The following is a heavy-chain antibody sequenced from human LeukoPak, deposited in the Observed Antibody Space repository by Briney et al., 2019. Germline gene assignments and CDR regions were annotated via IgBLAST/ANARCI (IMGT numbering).Heavy chain of an antibody. CDR1: GFTFDDYA. V-gene: IGHV3-43*02. D-gene: IGHD5-18*01. CDR3: ARDTRRGYSYGPFDY. Sequence: PGGSLRLSCAASGFTFDDYAMHWVRQAPGKGLEWVSLISGDGGSTYYADSVKGRFTTSRDNSKNSLYLQMNSLRTEDTAVYYCARDTRRGYSYGPFDYWGQGTLVTVSS. CDR2: ISGDGGST. J-gene: IGHJ4*02.